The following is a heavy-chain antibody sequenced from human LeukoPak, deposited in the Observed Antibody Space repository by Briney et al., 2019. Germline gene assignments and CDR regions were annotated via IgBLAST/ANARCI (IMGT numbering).Heavy chain of an antibody. V-gene: IGHV1-2*02. Sequence: GASVKVSCKAYGYTFTGYFMHWVRQAPGQGLELMGWINPNSGGTHYAQKFQGRVTMTRDTPISTAYMELSRLRSDDTAVYYCARDPGYSSPRGDYWGQGTLVTVSS. CDR2: INPNSGGT. CDR1: GYTFTGYF. CDR3: ARDPGYSSPRGDY. D-gene: IGHD5-18*01. J-gene: IGHJ4*02.